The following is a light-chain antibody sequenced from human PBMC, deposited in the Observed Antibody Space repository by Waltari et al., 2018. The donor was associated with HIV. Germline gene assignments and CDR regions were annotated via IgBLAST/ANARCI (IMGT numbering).Light chain of an antibody. V-gene: IGLV3-25*03. Sequence: SYELTQPPSVSVSPGQTARITCSGDALSNHYTFWYQQKPGQAPVLVIYRDTERPSGIPERFSGSSSGTTVTLTISGVQAEDEADYYCQSADSSGTYVFGTGTKVTVV. CDR3: QSADSSGTYV. J-gene: IGLJ1*01. CDR2: RDT. CDR1: ALSNHY.